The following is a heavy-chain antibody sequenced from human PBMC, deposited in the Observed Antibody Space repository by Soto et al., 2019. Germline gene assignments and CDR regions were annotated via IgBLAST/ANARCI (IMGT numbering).Heavy chain of an antibody. Sequence: GGSLRLSCAASVFTFSNAWMSWVRQAPGKGLEWVGRIKSKTDGGTTAYAAPVKGRFTISRDDSKNTLYLQMNSLKTEDTAVYYCTTDHDFWSGSPTFDYWGQGTLVTVSS. CDR1: VFTFSNAW. CDR2: IKSKTDGGTT. J-gene: IGHJ4*02. CDR3: TTDHDFWSGSPTFDY. D-gene: IGHD3-3*01. V-gene: IGHV3-15*01.